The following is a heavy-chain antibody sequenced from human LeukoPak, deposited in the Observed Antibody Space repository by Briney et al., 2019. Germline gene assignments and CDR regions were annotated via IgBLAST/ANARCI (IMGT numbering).Heavy chain of an antibody. CDR1: GGSISSGDYY. Sequence: SQTLSLTCTVSGGSISSGDYYWSWIRQPPGKGLEWIGYIYYSGSTYYNPSLKSRVTISVDTSKNQFSLKLSSVTAADTAVYYCARGPNIVVVPAALVGFDPWGQGTLVTVSS. CDR3: ARGPNIVVVPAALVGFDP. CDR2: IYYSGST. J-gene: IGHJ5*02. D-gene: IGHD2-2*01. V-gene: IGHV4-30-4*01.